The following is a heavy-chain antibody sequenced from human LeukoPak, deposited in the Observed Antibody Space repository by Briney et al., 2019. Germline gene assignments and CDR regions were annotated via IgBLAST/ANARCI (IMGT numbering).Heavy chain of an antibody. D-gene: IGHD1-26*01. Sequence: SETLSLTCTVSGGSISSYYWSWIRQPPGKGLEWIGYIYCSGSTNYNPSLKSRVTISVDTSKNQFSLKLSSVTAADTAVYYCAGIMGARNWFDPWGQGTLVTVSS. J-gene: IGHJ5*02. V-gene: IGHV4-59*08. CDR3: AGIMGARNWFDP. CDR2: IYCSGST. CDR1: GGSISSYY.